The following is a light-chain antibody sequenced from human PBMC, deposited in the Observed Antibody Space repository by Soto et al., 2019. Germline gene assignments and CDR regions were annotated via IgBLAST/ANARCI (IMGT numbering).Light chain of an antibody. V-gene: IGKV1-39*01. J-gene: IGKJ1*01. CDR2: AAS. Sequence: DIQMTQSPSSLSASIGDRVTITCRASQSISTYLNWYQQKPGKAPNLLIYAASFLQSGVPSRFSGGGSGTDFTLTISSLQPEDFATYYCQQSYSTPRTFGQGTKVEI. CDR1: QSISTY. CDR3: QQSYSTPRT.